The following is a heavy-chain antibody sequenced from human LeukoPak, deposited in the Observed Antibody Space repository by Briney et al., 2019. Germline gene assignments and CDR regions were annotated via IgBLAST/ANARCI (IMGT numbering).Heavy chain of an antibody. Sequence: SETLSLTCTVSGGSISSYYWSWIRQPPGKGLEWIGYIYYSGSTNYNPSLKSRVTISVDTSKNQFSLKLSSVTAADTAVYYCARDRWTDYYDSSGIFDYWGQGTLVTVSS. CDR1: GGSISSYY. J-gene: IGHJ4*02. CDR3: ARDRWTDYYDSSGIFDY. V-gene: IGHV4-59*01. D-gene: IGHD3-22*01. CDR2: IYYSGST.